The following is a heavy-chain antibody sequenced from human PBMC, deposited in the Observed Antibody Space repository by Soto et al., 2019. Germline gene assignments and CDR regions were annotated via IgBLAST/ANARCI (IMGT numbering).Heavy chain of an antibody. CDR2: IRSKAYGGTT. CDR3: TRLKDWNYYYYGMDV. Sequence: GGSLRLSCTASGFTFGDYAMSWVRQAPGKGLEWVGFIRSKAYGGTTEYAASVKGRFTISRDDSKSIAYLQMNSLKTEDTAVYYCTRLKDWNYYYYGMDVWGQGTTVTVSS. D-gene: IGHD1-1*01. CDR1: GFTFGDYA. V-gene: IGHV3-49*04. J-gene: IGHJ6*02.